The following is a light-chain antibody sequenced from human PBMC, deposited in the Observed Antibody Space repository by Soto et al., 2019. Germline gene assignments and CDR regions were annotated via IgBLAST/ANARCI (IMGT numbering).Light chain of an antibody. CDR2: EVS. CDR3: CSYAGSTTLV. J-gene: IGLJ2*01. Sequence: QSVLTQPASVSGSPGQSITISCTGTSSDVGSYNLVSWYQLHPGKAPKLMIYEVSKRPSGVSNRFSGSKSGNTASLTMSGLQAEDEADYYCCSYAGSTTLVFGGGTKLTVL. CDR1: SSDVGSYNL. V-gene: IGLV2-23*02.